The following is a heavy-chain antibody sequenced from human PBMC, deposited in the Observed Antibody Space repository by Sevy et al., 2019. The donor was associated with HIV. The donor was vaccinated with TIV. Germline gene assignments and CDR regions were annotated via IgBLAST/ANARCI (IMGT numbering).Heavy chain of an antibody. Sequence: GGSLRLSCAASGFTFSSYAMSWVRQAPGKGLEWVSAISGSGGSTYYADSVKGRFTISRDNSKNTLYLQMNSLRAEDTAVYYCAKDVYCSSTSCSYSPDAFDIWGQGTMVTVSS. J-gene: IGHJ3*02. CDR3: AKDVYCSSTSCSYSPDAFDI. CDR2: ISGSGGST. V-gene: IGHV3-23*01. D-gene: IGHD2-2*01. CDR1: GFTFSSYA.